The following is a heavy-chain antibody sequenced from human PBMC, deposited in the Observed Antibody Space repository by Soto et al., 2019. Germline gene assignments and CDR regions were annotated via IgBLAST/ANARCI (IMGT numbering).Heavy chain of an antibody. CDR3: ASHKYSSSSHGFDY. D-gene: IGHD6-13*01. V-gene: IGHV3-21*01. CDR2: ISSSSSYI. J-gene: IGHJ4*02. CDR1: GYTFSSYS. Sequence: GGSLRLSCAASGYTFSSYSMNWVRQAPGKGLEWVSSISSSSSYIYYADSVKGRFNISRDNAKNSLYLQMNSLRAEDTAVYYCASHKYSSSSHGFDYWGQGTLVTVSS.